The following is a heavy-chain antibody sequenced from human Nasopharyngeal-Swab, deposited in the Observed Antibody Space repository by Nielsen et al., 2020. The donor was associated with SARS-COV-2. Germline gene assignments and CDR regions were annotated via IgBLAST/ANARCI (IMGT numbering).Heavy chain of an antibody. CDR3: ARGGPVAFDY. J-gene: IGHJ4*02. Sequence: ASVKVSCKASGFTFTTYDINWVRPASGQGPEWMGWMTPKTGYTGYAQKFQGRVTMTWNTSISTAYMDLSSLTSEDTAVYYCARGGPVAFDYWGQGSLVIVSS. CDR2: MTPKTGYT. D-gene: IGHD6-19*01. CDR1: GFTFTTYD. V-gene: IGHV1-8*01.